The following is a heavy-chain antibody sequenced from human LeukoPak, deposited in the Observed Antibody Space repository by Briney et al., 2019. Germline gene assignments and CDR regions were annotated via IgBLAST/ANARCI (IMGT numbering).Heavy chain of an antibody. J-gene: IGHJ3*02. CDR3: ARMGTEDYDSSGYPRYAFDI. CDR2: INPSGGST. D-gene: IGHD3-22*01. CDR1: GYTFTGYY. V-gene: IGHV1-46*01. Sequence: ASVKVSCKASGYTFTGYYMHWVRQAPGQGLEWMGIINPSGGSTSYAQKFQGRVTMTRDTSTSTVYMELSSLRSEDTAVYYCARMGTEDYDSSGYPRYAFDIWGQGTMVTVSS.